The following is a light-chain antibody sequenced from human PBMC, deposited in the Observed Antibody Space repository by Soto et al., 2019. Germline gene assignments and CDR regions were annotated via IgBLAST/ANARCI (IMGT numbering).Light chain of an antibody. J-gene: IGKJ5*01. V-gene: IGKV3-11*01. CDR3: LQRSDWPIT. Sequence: EIVLTQSPPPLSLSPGESAALSCRVSQTISTSLAWYQHKPGQAPSLLIYDASTSATGIQARFIGRGSGTDFTLTIRYLEPEDFAVYYSLQRSDWPITCGQGTLMEI. CDR2: DAS. CDR1: QTISTS.